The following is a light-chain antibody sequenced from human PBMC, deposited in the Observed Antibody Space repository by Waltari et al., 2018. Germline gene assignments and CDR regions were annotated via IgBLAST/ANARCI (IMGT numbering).Light chain of an antibody. CDR2: DVS. J-gene: IGLJ2*01. CDR1: RSAVGAYNY. CDR3: SSYISSSTLEL. V-gene: IGLV2-14*03. Sequence: QSALTQPASVSGPPGQSFTISCTGTRSAVGAYNYVSSYQQHPGKAPKLMIYDVSNRPSGVSNRFSGSKSGNTASLTISGLQAEDEADYYCSSYISSSTLELFGGGTSLTVL.